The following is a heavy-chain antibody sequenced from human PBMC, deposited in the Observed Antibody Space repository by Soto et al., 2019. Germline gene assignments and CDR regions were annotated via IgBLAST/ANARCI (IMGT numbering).Heavy chain of an antibody. Sequence: QVQLVQSGAEVKKPGSSVKVSCKASGGTFSSYTISWVRQAPGQGLEWMGRIIPILGIANYAQKLQGRVTIPAEKSKSTAYMELSRLRSEDRDVYYCAREDYYGSGRGGAFDYWGQGTLVTVSS. V-gene: IGHV1-69*08. CDR1: GGTFSSYT. CDR3: AREDYYGSGRGGAFDY. CDR2: IIPILGIA. D-gene: IGHD3-10*01. J-gene: IGHJ4*02.